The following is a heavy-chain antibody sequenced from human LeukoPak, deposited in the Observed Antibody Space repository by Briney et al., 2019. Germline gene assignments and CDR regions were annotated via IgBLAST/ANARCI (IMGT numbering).Heavy chain of an antibody. J-gene: IGHJ4*02. CDR2: ISYDGTNK. V-gene: IGHV3-30*04. CDR1: GFIFSDYA. Sequence: GGTLRLSCAASGFIFSDYAMHWVRQAPGKGLEWVAVISYDGTNKNYADSVKGRFTISRDNSKNTLYLQMNSLRAEDTAVYYCASDSGYDHHGLFDYWGQGTLVTVSS. CDR3: ASDSGYDHHGLFDY. D-gene: IGHD5-12*01.